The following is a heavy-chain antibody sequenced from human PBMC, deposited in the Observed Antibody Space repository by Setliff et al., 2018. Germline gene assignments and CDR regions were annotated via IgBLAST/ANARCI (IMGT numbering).Heavy chain of an antibody. CDR1: GFIVSNNE. Sequence: GGSLRLSCEVSGFIVSNNEMSWVRQAPGKGLEWVSVTYSDGRTNYADSVKGRFTISRDNAKNSLFLQMNSLRAEDSAVYFCARDVYDFRTGQGGPWGQGTRVTVSS. CDR3: ARDVYDFRTGQGGP. V-gene: IGHV3-53*01. J-gene: IGHJ5*02. CDR2: TYSDGRT. D-gene: IGHD3-3*01.